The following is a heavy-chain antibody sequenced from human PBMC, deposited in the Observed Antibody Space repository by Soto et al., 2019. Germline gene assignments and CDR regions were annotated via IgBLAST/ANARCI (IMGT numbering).Heavy chain of an antibody. CDR3: AKDIVKYTYGACDY. CDR1: GFTFSSYG. CDR2: ISYDGSNN. J-gene: IGHJ4*02. Sequence: QVQLVESGGAVVQPGKSLRLSCAASGFTFSSYGMYWVRQAPGKGLEWVAAISYDGSNNYHADSVKGLFTISRDKSKNTLYLQLNSLRTEDTAVYYCAKDIVKYTYGACDYWGQGVLVTVSS. D-gene: IGHD5-18*01. V-gene: IGHV3-30*18.